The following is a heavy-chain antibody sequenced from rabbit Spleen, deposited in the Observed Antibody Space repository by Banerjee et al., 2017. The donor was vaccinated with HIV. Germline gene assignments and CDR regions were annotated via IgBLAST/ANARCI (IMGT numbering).Heavy chain of an antibody. Sequence: QEQLVESGGGLVQPEGSLTLTCTASGFSFSSSSYVCWVRQAPGKGLEWIACIDAGSSGFTYFATWAKGRFTCSKSSSTTVTLQMTRLTAADTATYFCARDTSSSFSSYGMDLWGPGTLVTVS. J-gene: IGHJ6*01. V-gene: IGHV1S45*01. CDR1: GFSFSSSSY. D-gene: IGHD1-1*01. CDR2: IDAGSSGFT. CDR3: ARDTSSSFSSYGMDL.